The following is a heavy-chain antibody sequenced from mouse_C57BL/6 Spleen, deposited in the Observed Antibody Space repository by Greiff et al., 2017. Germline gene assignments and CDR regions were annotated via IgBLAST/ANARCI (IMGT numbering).Heavy chain of an antibody. D-gene: IGHD2-1*01. V-gene: IGHV1-54*01. J-gene: IGHJ2*01. CDR1: GYAFTNSL. CDR2: INPGCGGN. CDR3: AMIYYGNSYYFDY. Sequence: VQLQQSGAELVRPGTSVKVSCKASGYAFTNSLIEWVKQRPGQGLEWIGVINPGCGGNNYNEKFKGKATLTADKSSSTAYMQLSSLTSEDSAVYYCAMIYYGNSYYFDYWGQGTTLTVSS.